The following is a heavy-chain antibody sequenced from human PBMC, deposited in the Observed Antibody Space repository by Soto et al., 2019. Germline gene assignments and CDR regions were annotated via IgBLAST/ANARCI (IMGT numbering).Heavy chain of an antibody. CDR2: IYYSGST. D-gene: IGHD3-3*01. J-gene: IGHJ6*02. CDR1: GGSISSYY. Sequence: PSETLSLTCTVSGGSISSYYWSWIRQPPGKGLEWIGYIYYSGSTNYNPSLKSRVTISVDTSKNQFSLKLSSVTAADTAVYYCARGGYDFWSGYYSSWGQGTTVTVSS. CDR3: ARGGYDFWSGYYSS. V-gene: IGHV4-59*01.